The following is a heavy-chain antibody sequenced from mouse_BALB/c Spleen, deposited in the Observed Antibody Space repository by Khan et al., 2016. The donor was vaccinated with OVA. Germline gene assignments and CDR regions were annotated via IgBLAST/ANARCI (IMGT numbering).Heavy chain of an antibody. CDR2: IYPGNSDT. D-gene: IGHD3-1*01. Sequence: EVKLLESGTVLARPVASVEMSCKASGYIFTSYWIHWVKQRPGQGLEWLGAIYPGNSDTNYNQRSKGKAKLTAVTSTNTAYMELSSLTNEDSAVYYCTRWGYWFAYWGQGTLVTVSA. J-gene: IGHJ3*01. CDR1: GYIFTSYW. CDR3: TRWGYWFAY. V-gene: IGHV1-5*01.